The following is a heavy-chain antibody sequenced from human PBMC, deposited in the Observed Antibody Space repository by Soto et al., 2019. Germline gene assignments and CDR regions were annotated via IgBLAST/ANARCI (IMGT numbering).Heavy chain of an antibody. Sequence: SETLSLTCTVSGGSVSSGSYYWSWIRQPPGKGLEWIGYMYNSGSTNYNPSLKSRVIISVDTSKNQFSLKLSSVTAADTAVYYCARVRSGWYYFDYGGQGTLVTVS. D-gene: IGHD6-19*01. CDR1: GGSVSSGSYY. J-gene: IGHJ4*02. CDR3: ARVRSGWYYFDY. V-gene: IGHV4-61*01. CDR2: MYNSGST.